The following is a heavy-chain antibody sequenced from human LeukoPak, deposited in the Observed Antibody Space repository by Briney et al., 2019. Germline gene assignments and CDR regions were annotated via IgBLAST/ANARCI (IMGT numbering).Heavy chain of an antibody. CDR1: GFNISRNY. CDR2: LYSGGTT. D-gene: IGHD3-9*01. Sequence: GGSLRLSCVASGFNISRNYMSWVRQLPGKGPEWLAVLYSGGTTYYTDSAKGRFAISRDESKNTLFLHMSSLRAEDTAVYYCARRLTNWAHFWGQETLVTVSS. CDR3: ARRLTNWAHF. J-gene: IGHJ4*02. V-gene: IGHV3-53*01.